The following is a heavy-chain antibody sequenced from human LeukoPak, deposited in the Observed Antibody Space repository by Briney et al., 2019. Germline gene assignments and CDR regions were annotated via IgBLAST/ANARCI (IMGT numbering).Heavy chain of an antibody. D-gene: IGHD2-2*01. Sequence: SVKVSCKASGGTFSSYAISWVRQAPGQGLGWMGGFIPIIGTANYDKKFKGEAPITAAESTSTAYMELSSLRSEDTAVYYCAEALYCSSTSCPPNFGYWGQGTLVTVSS. CDR3: AEALYCSSTSCPPNFGY. CDR1: GGTFSSYA. J-gene: IGHJ4*02. V-gene: IGHV1-69*01. CDR2: FIPIIGTA.